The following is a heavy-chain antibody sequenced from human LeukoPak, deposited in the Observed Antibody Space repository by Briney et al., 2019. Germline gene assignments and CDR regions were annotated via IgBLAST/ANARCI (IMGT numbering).Heavy chain of an antibody. CDR3: ARGWGAAAILIY. V-gene: IGHV3-21*01. CDR2: ISSSSSYI. D-gene: IGHD2-2*01. J-gene: IGHJ4*02. Sequence: GGSLRLSCAASGFTFSSYSMNWVRQAPGKGLEWVSSISSSSSYIYYADSVKGRFTISRDNAKNSLYLQMNSLRAEDTAVYYCARGWGAAAILIYWGQGTLVTVSS. CDR1: GFTFSSYS.